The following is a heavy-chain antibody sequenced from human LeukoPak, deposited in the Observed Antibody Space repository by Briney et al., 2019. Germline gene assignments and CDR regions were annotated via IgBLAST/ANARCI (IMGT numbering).Heavy chain of an antibody. V-gene: IGHV3-30*19. J-gene: IGHJ5*02. CDR1: GFSLKAYA. CDR3: ARDWGASDWHNWFDP. CDR2: VAHDGVNK. D-gene: IGHD2-21*02. Sequence: KSGGSLRLSCATSGFSLKAYAMHWIRQAPGKGLEWVATVAHDGVNKYYLDSVKGRFTISRDSSDTLDLQMNSLRPEDTAVYYCARDWGASDWHNWFDPWGQGTLVIVDS.